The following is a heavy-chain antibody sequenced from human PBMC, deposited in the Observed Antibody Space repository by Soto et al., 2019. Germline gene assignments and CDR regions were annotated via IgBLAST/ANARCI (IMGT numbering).Heavy chain of an antibody. CDR1: GGSFSGYY. J-gene: IGHJ4*02. CDR2: INHSGST. V-gene: IGHV4-34*01. CDR3: ARGKLYYGSGSQFDY. D-gene: IGHD3-10*01. Sequence: SETLSLTCAVYGGSFSGYYWSWIRQPPGKGLEWIGEINHSGSTNYNPSLKSRVTISVDTSKNQFSLKLSSVTAADTAVYYCARGKLYYGSGSQFDYWGQGTLVTVSS.